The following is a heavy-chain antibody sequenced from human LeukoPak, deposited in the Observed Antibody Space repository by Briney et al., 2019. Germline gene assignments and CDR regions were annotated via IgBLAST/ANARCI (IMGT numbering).Heavy chain of an antibody. CDR1: GFNFNTYE. J-gene: IGHJ4*02. D-gene: IGHD1-26*01. Sequence: GGSLRLSCAASGFNFNTYEMNWVRQAPGKGLEWVSSISSSSSYIYYADSVKGRFTISRDNAKNSLYLQMNSLRAEDTAVYYCARLSGSYYCDYWGQGTLVTVSS. CDR2: ISSSSSYI. CDR3: ARLSGSYYCDY. V-gene: IGHV3-21*01.